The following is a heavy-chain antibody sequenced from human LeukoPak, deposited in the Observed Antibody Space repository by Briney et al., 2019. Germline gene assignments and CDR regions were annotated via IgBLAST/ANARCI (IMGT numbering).Heavy chain of an antibody. CDR2: ISYDGSNK. Sequence: GSLRLSCAASGFTFSSYGMHWVRQAPGKGLEWVAVISYDGSNKYYADSVKGRFTISRDNSKNTLYLQMNSLRAEDTAVYYCAKSQRSKRLPHYYDSSGYHYQYYFDYWGQGTLVTVSS. V-gene: IGHV3-30*18. CDR3: AKSQRSKRLPHYYDSSGYHYQYYFDY. J-gene: IGHJ4*02. D-gene: IGHD3-22*01. CDR1: GFTFSSYG.